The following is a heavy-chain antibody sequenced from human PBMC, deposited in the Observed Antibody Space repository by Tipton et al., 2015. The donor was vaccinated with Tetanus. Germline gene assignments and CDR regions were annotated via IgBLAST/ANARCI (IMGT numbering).Heavy chain of an antibody. D-gene: IGHD6-13*01. CDR3: GRVDTYGSNWYEAY. J-gene: IGHJ4*02. CDR2: IKRDGREK. CDR1: GFTFNRYW. Sequence: SLRLSCAASGFTFNRYWMSWVRQAPGKGLEWVANIKRDGREKYYMASVKGRFTISRDNAKNSLYLEVNSLRAEDTTVYFCGRVDTYGSNWYEAYWGQGTLVTVSS. V-gene: IGHV3-7*01.